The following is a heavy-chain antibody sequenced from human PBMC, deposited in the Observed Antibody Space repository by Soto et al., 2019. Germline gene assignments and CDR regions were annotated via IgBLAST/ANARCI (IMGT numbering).Heavy chain of an antibody. V-gene: IGHV4-39*01. CDR1: GDSIATSEHL. CDR2: IYYRGNV. Sequence: QLQLQESGPGLAKPSETLSLICSVSGDSIATSEHLWGWLRPPPGKAPEWIGNIYYRGNVHYNPSLESRVTLSVHTSNNQFSLELMSVTAAHTAVYYCARRIPYGEPFDYWGQGILVTVSS. D-gene: IGHD2-21*01. CDR3: ARRIPYGEPFDY. J-gene: IGHJ4*02.